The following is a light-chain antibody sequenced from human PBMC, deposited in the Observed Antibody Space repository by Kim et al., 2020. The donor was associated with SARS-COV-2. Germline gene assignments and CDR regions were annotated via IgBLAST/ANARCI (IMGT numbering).Light chain of an antibody. CDR3: CSYASRYTLV. CDR1: SSDVGGSDS. V-gene: IGLV2-11*01. Sequence: GQSVTISCTGTSSDVGGSDSVSWCKQTTGKAPKRIIYDVSRRPSGVPDRFSGSKSGDTASLTISGLQAEDEADYYCCSYASRYTLVSGGGTRLTVL. J-gene: IGLJ2*01. CDR2: DVS.